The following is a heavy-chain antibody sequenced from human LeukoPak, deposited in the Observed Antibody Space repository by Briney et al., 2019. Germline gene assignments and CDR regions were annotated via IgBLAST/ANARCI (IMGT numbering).Heavy chain of an antibody. J-gene: IGHJ3*01. CDR3: AKTYYYGSGSPADASDV. CDR2: IYPDDSDT. V-gene: IGHV5-51*01. CDR1: GYSFTSYW. Sequence: GESLKISCKGSGYSFTSYWIGWVRQMPGKGLEWMGFIYPDDSDTRYSPSFQGQVTISADKSISIAYLQWSSLKASDTAMYYCAKTYYYGSGSPADASDVWGQGTVVTISS. D-gene: IGHD3-10*01.